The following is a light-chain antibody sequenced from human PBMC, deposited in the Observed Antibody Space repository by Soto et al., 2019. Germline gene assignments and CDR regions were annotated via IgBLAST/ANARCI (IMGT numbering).Light chain of an antibody. CDR2: AAS. Sequence: EIVLTQSPATLSLSPGERATLSCRASQSVSSSYLAWYQQKPGEAPMLLIYAASSRTTGIPDRFSGSGSGTDFTLTISRLEPEDFAAYYCQQYGSSPLTFGGGTKVEIK. CDR3: QQYGSSPLT. V-gene: IGKV3-20*01. J-gene: IGKJ4*01. CDR1: QSVSSSY.